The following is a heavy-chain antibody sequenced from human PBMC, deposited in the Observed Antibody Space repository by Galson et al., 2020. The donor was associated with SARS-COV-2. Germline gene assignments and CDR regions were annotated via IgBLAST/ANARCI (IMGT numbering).Heavy chain of an antibody. CDR2: TYFRSRWYY. D-gene: IGHD2-2*01. Sequence: SQNLSLTCAMSGDSVSSDTSGWNWIRQSPSRGLEWLGRTYFRSRWYYDYAVSMRGRISINPDTSKNQFSLQLSSVTPEDTAVYYCAREVFYRYSNTWSPFESWGQGTLVTVSS. CDR1: GDSVSSDTSG. V-gene: IGHV6-1*01. J-gene: IGHJ4*02. CDR3: AREVFYRYSNTWSPFES.